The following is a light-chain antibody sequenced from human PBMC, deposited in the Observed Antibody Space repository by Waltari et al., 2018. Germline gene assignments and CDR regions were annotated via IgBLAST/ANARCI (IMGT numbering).Light chain of an antibody. CDR2: DFD. V-gene: IGLV2-11*01. CDR3: CSYAGRYTSV. J-gene: IGLJ2*01. CDR1: SSDIGGYKY. Sequence: QSALTQPRSVSGSPGQSVTLSCTGTSSDIGGYKYVSWYQQHPGKAPKLVLYDFDKRPSGAPDRFSGSKAGNTASLTISGLQTDDDADYYCCSYAGRYTSVFGRGTRVTVL.